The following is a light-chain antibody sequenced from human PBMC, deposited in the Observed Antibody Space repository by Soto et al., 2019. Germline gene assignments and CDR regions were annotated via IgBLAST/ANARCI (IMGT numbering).Light chain of an antibody. CDR3: QSYDSSLTDVV. CDR1: SSNIGAGYD. Sequence: QAVVTQPPSVSGAPGQRVTISCTGSSSNIGAGYDVHWYQQLPGTAPKVLIYGNSNRPSGVPDRFSGSKSGTSASLAITGLQAEDEADYYCQSYDSSLTDVVFGGGTKVTVL. CDR2: GNS. V-gene: IGLV1-40*01. J-gene: IGLJ2*01.